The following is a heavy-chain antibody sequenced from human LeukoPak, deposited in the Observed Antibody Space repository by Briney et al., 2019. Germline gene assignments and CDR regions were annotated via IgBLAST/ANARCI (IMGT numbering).Heavy chain of an antibody. J-gene: IGHJ6*04. D-gene: IGHD2-2*02. Sequence: PGGSLRLSCAASGFTFSSYSMNWVRQAPGKGLEWVSSISSSSSYIYYADSVKGRFTISRDNAKNSLYLQMNSLRAEDTAVYYCARDFEKVVPAAIAYYYYGMDVWGKGTTVTVSS. CDR3: ARDFEKVVPAAIAYYYYGMDV. CDR1: GFTFSSYS. CDR2: ISSSSSYI. V-gene: IGHV3-21*01.